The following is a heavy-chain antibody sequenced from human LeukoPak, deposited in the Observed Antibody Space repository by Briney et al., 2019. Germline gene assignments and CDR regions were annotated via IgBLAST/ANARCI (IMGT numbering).Heavy chain of an antibody. CDR1: GYTFTSYD. CDR3: ARDRFRITIFGVVIGDYYYGMDV. D-gene: IGHD3-3*01. J-gene: IGHJ6*02. Sequence: ASVKVSCKASGYTFTSYDINWVRQATGQGLEWMGWMNPNSGNTGYAQKFQGRVTMTRDTSTSTVYMELSSLRSEDTAVYYCARDRFRITIFGVVIGDYYYGMDVWGQGTTVTVSS. V-gene: IGHV1-8*01. CDR2: MNPNSGNT.